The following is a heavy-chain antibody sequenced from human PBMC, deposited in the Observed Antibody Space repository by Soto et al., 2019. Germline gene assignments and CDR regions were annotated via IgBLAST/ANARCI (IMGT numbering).Heavy chain of an antibody. J-gene: IGHJ4*02. D-gene: IGHD4-4*01. CDR3: AAWGGHDYNY. CDR1: GFTFSDFY. V-gene: IGHV3-7*03. Sequence: EVQLVQSGGGLVQPGGSLRLSCVGSGFTFSDFYMNWVRQAPGKGLEWVANIRHDGSEANYVESVKGRFTTSRDNAKNSLFLQVNSLRADHSAVYYCAAWGGHDYNYWGQGILVTVSS. CDR2: IRHDGSEA.